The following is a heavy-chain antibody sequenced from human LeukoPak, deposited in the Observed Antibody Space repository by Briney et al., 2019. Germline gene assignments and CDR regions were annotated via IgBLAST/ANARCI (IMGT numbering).Heavy chain of an antibody. Sequence: PSETLSLTCTVSGGSLSSYYWSWIRQPPGKGLEWIGYIYYSGSTNYNPSLKSRVTISVDTSKNQFSLKLSSVTAADTAVYYCARGGSHFDYWGQGTLVTVSS. V-gene: IGHV4-59*01. CDR3: ARGGSHFDY. J-gene: IGHJ4*02. CDR1: GGSLSSYY. CDR2: IYYSGST.